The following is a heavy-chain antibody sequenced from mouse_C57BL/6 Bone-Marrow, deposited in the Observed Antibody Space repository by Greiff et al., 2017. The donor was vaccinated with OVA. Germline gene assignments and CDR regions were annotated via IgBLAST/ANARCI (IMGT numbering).Heavy chain of an antibody. D-gene: IGHD1-1*01. CDR2: IYPGNSDT. V-gene: IGHV1-5*01. J-gene: IGHJ4*01. CDR3: TRPSTVDAMDY. Sequence: VQLQQSGTVLARPGASVKMSCKTSGYTFTSYWMHWVKQRPGQGLEWIGAIYPGNSDTSYNQKFKGKAKLTAVTSASTAYMELSSLTNEDSAVYYCTRPSTVDAMDYWGQGTSVTVSS. CDR1: GYTFTSYW.